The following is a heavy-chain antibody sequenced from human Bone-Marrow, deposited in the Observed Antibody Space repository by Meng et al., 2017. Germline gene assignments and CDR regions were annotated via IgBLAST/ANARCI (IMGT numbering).Heavy chain of an antibody. CDR2: INHSGST. J-gene: IGHJ2*01. V-gene: IGHV4-34*01. CDR3: ARGPRRAIAAAGTGYFDL. CDR1: GGSCSGYY. D-gene: IGHD6-13*01. Sequence: QVRLNQWGQVLLQPSATPSLPCAVYGGSCSGYYWSWIRQPPGKGLEWIGEINHSGSTNYNPSLKSRVTISVDTSKNQFSLKLSSVTAADTAVYYCARGPRRAIAAAGTGYFDLWGRGTLVTVSS.